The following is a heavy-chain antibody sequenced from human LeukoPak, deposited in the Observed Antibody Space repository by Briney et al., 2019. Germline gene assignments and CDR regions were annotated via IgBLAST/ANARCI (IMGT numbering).Heavy chain of an antibody. D-gene: IGHD3-10*01. CDR1: GLTFSSDG. J-gene: IGHJ6*03. V-gene: IGHV3-23*01. CDR3: AKSSDGMVRGTYYYYSYMDV. CDR2: ISGSGRNT. Sequence: PGGSLRLSCAASGLTFSSDGMRWVRQAPGKGLEWVSVISGSGRNTYYADSVKGRFTISRDNSKNTLYLQMNSLGAEDTAVYYCAKSSDGMVRGTYYYYSYMDVWGKGTTVTVSS.